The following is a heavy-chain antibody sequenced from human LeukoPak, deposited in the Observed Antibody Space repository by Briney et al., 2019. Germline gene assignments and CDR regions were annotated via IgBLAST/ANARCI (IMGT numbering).Heavy chain of an antibody. CDR3: ARDAYYYDSSGYYGLDY. Sequence: SETLSLTCAVSGGSISSSNWWSWVRQPPGKGLEWIGETYHSGSTNYNPSLKSRVTISVDKSKNQFSLKLSSVTAADTAVYYCARDAYYYDSSGYYGLDYWGQGTLVTVSS. CDR2: TYHSGST. V-gene: IGHV4-4*02. CDR1: GGSISSSNW. D-gene: IGHD3-22*01. J-gene: IGHJ4*02.